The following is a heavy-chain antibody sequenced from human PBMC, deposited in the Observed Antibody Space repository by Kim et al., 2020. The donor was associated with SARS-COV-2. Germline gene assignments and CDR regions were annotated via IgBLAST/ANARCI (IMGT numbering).Heavy chain of an antibody. V-gene: IGHV3-23*03. J-gene: IGHJ4*02. Sequence: ADSVKGRFTISRDNSKNTLYLQMNSLRAEDTAVYYCAKEGYYYGSGSHDYWGQGTLVTVSS. CDR3: AKEGYYYGSGSHDY. D-gene: IGHD3-10*01.